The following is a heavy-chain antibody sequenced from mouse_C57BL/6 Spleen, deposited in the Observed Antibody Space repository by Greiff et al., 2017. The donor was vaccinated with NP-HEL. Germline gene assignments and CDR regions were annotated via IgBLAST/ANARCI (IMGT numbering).Heavy chain of an antibody. CDR2: IYPGDGDT. J-gene: IGHJ4*01. CDR3: ARSFYYGSSYARDY. Sequence: VQGVESGPELVKPGASVKISCKASGYAFSSSWMNWVKQRPGKGLEWIGRIYPGDGDTNYNGKFKGKATLTADKSSSTAYMQLSSLTSEDSSVYFCARSFYYGSSYARDYWGQGTSLTVSS. V-gene: IGHV1-82*01. CDR1: GYAFSSSW. D-gene: IGHD1-1*01.